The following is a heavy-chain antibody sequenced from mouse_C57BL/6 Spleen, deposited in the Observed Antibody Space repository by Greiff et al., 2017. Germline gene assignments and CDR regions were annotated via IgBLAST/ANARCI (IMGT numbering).Heavy chain of an antibody. J-gene: IGHJ2*01. CDR3: ARGYYYYGSSYINYYFDY. CDR1: GYTFTDYY. CDR2: INPNNGGT. Sequence: VQLQQSGPELVKPGASVKISCKASGYTFTDYYMNWVKQSHGKSLEWIGDINPNNGGTSYNQKFKGKATLTVDKSSSTAYMELRSLTSEDSAVYYCARGYYYYGSSYINYYFDYWGQGTTLTVSS. V-gene: IGHV1-26*01. D-gene: IGHD1-1*01.